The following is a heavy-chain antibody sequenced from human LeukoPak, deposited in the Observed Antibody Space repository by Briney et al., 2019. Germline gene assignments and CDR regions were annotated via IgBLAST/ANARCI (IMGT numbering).Heavy chain of an antibody. CDR3: ASSIAARVY. Sequence: SETLSLTCTVSGASVSSGDYYWSWIRQPPGKGLEWIEYFYYSGSTYYNPSLKSRITISVDTSKNQFSLKLTSVTAADTAAYYCASSIAARVYWGPGTLVTVSS. J-gene: IGHJ4*02. V-gene: IGHV4-30-4*08. CDR2: FYYSGST. D-gene: IGHD6-6*01. CDR1: GASVSSGDYY.